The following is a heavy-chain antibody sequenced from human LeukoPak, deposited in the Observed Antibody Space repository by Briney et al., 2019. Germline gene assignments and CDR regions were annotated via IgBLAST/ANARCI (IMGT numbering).Heavy chain of an antibody. J-gene: IGHJ4*02. D-gene: IGHD5-24*01. CDR1: GGTFSSYA. CDR3: ARDRGVGDGYNSYFDY. CDR2: IIPILDIA. Sequence: SVKVSCKASGGTFSSYAISWVRQAPGQGLEWMGGIIPILDIANYAQKFQGRVTITADKSTSTAYMELSSLRSEDTAVYYCARDRGVGDGYNSYFDYWGQGTLVTVSS. V-gene: IGHV1-69*04.